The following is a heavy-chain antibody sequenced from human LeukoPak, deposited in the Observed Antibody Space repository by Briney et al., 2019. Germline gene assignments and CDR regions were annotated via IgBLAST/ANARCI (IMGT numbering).Heavy chain of an antibody. D-gene: IGHD2-15*01. CDR3: ARDPGYCSGGSCYFEHI. CDR1: GFTFSSYG. J-gene: IGHJ3*02. V-gene: IGHV3-21*01. Sequence: PGGSLRLSCAASGFTFSSYGMNWVRQAPGKGLEWVSSISSSSSYIYYADSVKGRFTISRDNAKNSLYLQMNSLRAEDTAVYYCARDPGYCSGGSCYFEHIWGQGTMVTVSS. CDR2: ISSSSSYI.